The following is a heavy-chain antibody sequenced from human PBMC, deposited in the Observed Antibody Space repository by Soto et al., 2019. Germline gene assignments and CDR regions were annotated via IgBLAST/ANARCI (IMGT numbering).Heavy chain of an antibody. CDR3: ASEGEDLASNFDD. Sequence: GGSLRLSCAASGFTFTRYSMNWVRQAPGKGLEWVSSISSTTNYIYYGDSMKGRFTISRDNAKNSLYLEMNSLRAEDAAVYYCASEGEDLASNFDDWGQGTMVTV. CDR1: GFTFTRYS. CDR2: ISSTTNYI. J-gene: IGHJ4*02. V-gene: IGHV3-21*06.